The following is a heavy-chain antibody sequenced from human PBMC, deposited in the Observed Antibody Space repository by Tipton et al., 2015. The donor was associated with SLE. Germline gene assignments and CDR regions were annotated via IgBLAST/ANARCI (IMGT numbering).Heavy chain of an antibody. V-gene: IGHV4-34*01. J-gene: IGHJ5*02. CDR2: INHSGST. CDR3: ANDWGTWFDP. D-gene: IGHD3-16*01. CDR1: GGSFSGYY. Sequence: AGLVKPSETLSLTCAVYGGSFSGYYWSWIRQPPGKGLEWIGEINHSGSTNYNPSLKSRVTISVDTSKNQFSLKLSSVTAADTAVYYCANDWGTWFDPWGQGTLVTVSS.